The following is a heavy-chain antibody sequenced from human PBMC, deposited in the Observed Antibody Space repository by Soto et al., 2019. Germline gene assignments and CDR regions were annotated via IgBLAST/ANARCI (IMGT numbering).Heavy chain of an antibody. J-gene: IGHJ5*01. V-gene: IGHV1-18*01. CDR3: ARDAYGDYDS. D-gene: IGHD4-17*01. Sequence: QVQLVQSGAEVKKPGASVKVSCKASGYTFINYDISWVRQAPGQGLEWMGWISTTNGNAKYSQKLQDRVTMTTDTPTSTAYMELRSLRSDDTAVYYCARDAYGDYDSWGQGTLVTVSS. CDR2: ISTTNGNA. CDR1: GYTFINYD.